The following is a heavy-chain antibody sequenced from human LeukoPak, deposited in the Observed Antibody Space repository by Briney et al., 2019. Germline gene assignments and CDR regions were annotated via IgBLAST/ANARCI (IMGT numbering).Heavy chain of an antibody. CDR2: ISGSGGST. CDR3: AKEEQQLVPIYYYYYMDV. Sequence: GGSLRLSCAASGFTFSSYAMSWVRQAPGKGLEWVSAISGSGGSTYYADSVKGRFTISRDNSKNTLYLQMNGLRAEDTAVYYCAKEEQQLVPIYYYYYMDVWGKGTTVTVSS. J-gene: IGHJ6*03. V-gene: IGHV3-23*01. D-gene: IGHD6-13*01. CDR1: GFTFSSYA.